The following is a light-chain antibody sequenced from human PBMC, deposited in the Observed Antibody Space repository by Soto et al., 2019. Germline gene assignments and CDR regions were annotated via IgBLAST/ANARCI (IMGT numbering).Light chain of an antibody. CDR2: DVS. CDR1: SSDVGAYNY. J-gene: IGLJ2*01. Sequence: QSALTQARSVSGSPGQSVTISCTGTSSDVGAYNYVSWYQQHPGKAPKLMISDVSKRPSGVPDRFSGSKSGNTASLTISGLQAGDEADYYCCSYAGTYTVLFGGGTQLTVL. CDR3: CSYAGTYTVL. V-gene: IGLV2-11*01.